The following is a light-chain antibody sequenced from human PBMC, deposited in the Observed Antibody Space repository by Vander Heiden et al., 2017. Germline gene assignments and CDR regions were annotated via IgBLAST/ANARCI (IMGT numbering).Light chain of an antibody. CDR1: QSVPSSY. V-gene: IGKV3-20*01. Sequence: EIVLTQSPDTLSLSPGERATLSCRTSQSVPSSYLAWYQQRPGQPPRLLIYGSSNRASSIADRFSGSGSGTLFTLTISRLEPEDFVVYFCHQYGNSPRTFGQGTRVEVK. CDR3: HQYGNSPRT. J-gene: IGKJ1*01. CDR2: GSS.